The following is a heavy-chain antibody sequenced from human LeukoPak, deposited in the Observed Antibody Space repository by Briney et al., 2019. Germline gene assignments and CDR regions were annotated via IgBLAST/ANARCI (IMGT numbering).Heavy chain of an antibody. CDR1: GFTFKNFV. J-gene: IGHJ4*02. CDR2: VGGGGGDT. V-gene: IGHV3-23*01. CDR3: ARGSDSAMILVY. Sequence: GGSLRLSCTASGFTFKNFVMTWVRQAPGKGLEWVSGVGGGGGDTSYADSVKGRFTISRDNSKNTLYLHMNSLRGDDTAVYYCARGSDSAMILVYWGQGTLVSVSS. D-gene: IGHD3/OR15-3a*01.